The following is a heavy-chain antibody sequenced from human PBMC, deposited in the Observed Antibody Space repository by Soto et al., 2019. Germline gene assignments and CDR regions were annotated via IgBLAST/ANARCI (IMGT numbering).Heavy chain of an antibody. V-gene: IGHV3-30*18. CDR1: GFTFSSYG. CDR2: ISYDGSNK. J-gene: IGHJ4*02. Sequence: GGSLRLSCAASGFTFSSYGMHWVRQAPGKVLEWVAVISYDGSNKYYADSVKGRFTISRDNSKNTLYLQMNSLRAEDTAVYYCAKDQWLIRYYFDYWGQGTLVTVSS. CDR3: AKDQWLIRYYFDY. D-gene: IGHD6-19*01.